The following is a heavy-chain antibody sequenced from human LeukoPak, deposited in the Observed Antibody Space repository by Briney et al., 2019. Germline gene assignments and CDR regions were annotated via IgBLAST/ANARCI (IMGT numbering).Heavy chain of an antibody. Sequence: PGGSLRLSCAASGFTFSSYAMNWVRQAPGKGREWVSSISGRSADIYYADSVKGRFTISRDNAKNSVFLQMNNLRVEDTAVYYCARVDVWGKGTTVTISS. CDR2: ISGRSADI. CDR3: ARVDV. V-gene: IGHV3-21*06. J-gene: IGHJ6*04. CDR1: GFTFSSYA.